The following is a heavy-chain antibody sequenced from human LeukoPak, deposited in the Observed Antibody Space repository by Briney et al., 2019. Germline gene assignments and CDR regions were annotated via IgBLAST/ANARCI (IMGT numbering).Heavy chain of an antibody. V-gene: IGHV3-30*04. D-gene: IGHD3-9*01. CDR3: AKDPKRYEDYMDV. CDR2: ISYDGSNK. CDR1: GFTFSSYA. J-gene: IGHJ6*03. Sequence: GGSLRLSSAASGFTFSSYAMHWVRQAPGKGLEWVTVISYDGSNKYYADSVKGRFTISRDNSKNTLYLQMNSLRAEDTAVYYCAKDPKRYEDYMDVWGKGTTVTVSS.